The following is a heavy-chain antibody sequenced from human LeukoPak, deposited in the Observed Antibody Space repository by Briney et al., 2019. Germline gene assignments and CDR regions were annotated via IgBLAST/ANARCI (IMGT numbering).Heavy chain of an antibody. CDR3: AKEKAVLLREYFDY. CDR1: GFPFSSYG. V-gene: IGHV3-23*01. D-gene: IGHD3-10*01. CDR2: ISGSGGST. Sequence: PGGSLRLSCAASGFPFSSYGMSWVRQAPGKGLEWVSAISGSGGSTYYADSVKGRFTISRDNSKNTLYLQMNSLRAEDTAVYYCAKEKAVLLREYFDYWGQGTLVTVSS. J-gene: IGHJ4*02.